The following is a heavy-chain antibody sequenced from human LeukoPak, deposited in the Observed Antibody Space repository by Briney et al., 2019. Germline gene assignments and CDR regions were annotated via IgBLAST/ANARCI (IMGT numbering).Heavy chain of an antibody. J-gene: IGHJ5*02. CDR3: ARGPAGTSGWYNRRNWFDP. V-gene: IGHV1-8*02. CDR1: GYTFTXYX. D-gene: IGHD6-19*01. CDR2: XXXXNGNT. Sequence: GASVKVSCKASGYTFTXYXXSXXXXXPGXXXXXXXXXXXXNGNTTYAQKFQGRVTMTRNTSISTAYMELSSLRSEDTAVYYCARGPAGTSGWYNRRNWFDPWGQGTLVTVSS.